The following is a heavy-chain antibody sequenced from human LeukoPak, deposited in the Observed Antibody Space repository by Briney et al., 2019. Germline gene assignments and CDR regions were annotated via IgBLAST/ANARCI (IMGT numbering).Heavy chain of an antibody. J-gene: IGHJ4*02. D-gene: IGHD3-22*01. CDR2: ISSSSSYI. Sequence: GGSLRLSCAASGFTFSSYSMNWVRQAPGKGLEWVSSISSSSSYIYYADSVKGRFTISRDNAKNSLYRQMNSLRAEDTAVYYCARGTIVVVPDYWGQGTLVTVSS. V-gene: IGHV3-21*01. CDR3: ARGTIVVVPDY. CDR1: GFTFSSYS.